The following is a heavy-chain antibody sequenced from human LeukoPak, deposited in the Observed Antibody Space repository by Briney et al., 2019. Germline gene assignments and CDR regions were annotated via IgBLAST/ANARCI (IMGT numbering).Heavy chain of an antibody. D-gene: IGHD2-15*01. CDR2: ISTYYGNT. CDR1: GYTFTSFG. V-gene: IGHV1-18*01. CDR3: ARALDCSGGSCYRVEEVYYGMDV. J-gene: IGHJ6*02. Sequence: ASVKVSCKASGYTFTSFGVAWVRQAPGQGLEWMGWISTYYGNTNYAQKLQGRVTMTTDTSTSTAYMELRSLRSDDTAVYYCARALDCSGGSCYRVEEVYYGMDVWGQGTTVTVSS.